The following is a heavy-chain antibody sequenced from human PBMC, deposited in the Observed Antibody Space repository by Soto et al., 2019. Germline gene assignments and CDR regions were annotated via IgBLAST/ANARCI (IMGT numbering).Heavy chain of an antibody. V-gene: IGHV3-21*01. CDR1: GFTFSSYS. J-gene: IGHJ4*02. Sequence: GGSLRLSCAASGFTFSSYSMNWVRQAPGKGLEWVSSISSSSYIYYADSVKGRFTISRDNAKNSLYLQMNSLRAEDTAVYYCASYSGYDREDYWGQGTLVTVSS. CDR2: ISSSSYI. CDR3: ASYSGYDREDY. D-gene: IGHD5-12*01.